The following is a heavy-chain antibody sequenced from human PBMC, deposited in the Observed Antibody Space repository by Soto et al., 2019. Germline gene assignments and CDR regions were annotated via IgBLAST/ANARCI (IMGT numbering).Heavy chain of an antibody. CDR2: IGSSVSTT. Sequence: GGSLRLCCAASGFAFSSYGMNWVRQAPGKGLEWVSYIGSSVSTTYYADSVKGRFTISRDNAKNSLYLQMHSLRAEDTAVYYCARDAPYCNSWSPIYYIDVRANRTTVTVSS. CDR1: GFAFSSYG. D-gene: IGHD6-13*01. CDR3: ARDAPYCNSWSPIYYIDV. J-gene: IGHJ6*03. V-gene: IGHV3-48*01.